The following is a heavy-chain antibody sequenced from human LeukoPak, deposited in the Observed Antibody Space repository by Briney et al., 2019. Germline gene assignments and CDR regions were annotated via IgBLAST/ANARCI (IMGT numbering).Heavy chain of an antibody. CDR3: VRTYFYASGNSY. CDR1: GSSITIAYY. CDR2: SYHSGST. D-gene: IGHD3-10*01. J-gene: IGHJ4*02. V-gene: IGHV4-38-2*02. Sequence: SETLSLTCTVSGSSITIAYYWGWIRPPPGKGLEWIGSSYHSGSTYYNPSLKSRVIISVDTSKNQFSLKLSSVTAADTAVYYCVRTYFYASGNSYWGQGTLVTVSS.